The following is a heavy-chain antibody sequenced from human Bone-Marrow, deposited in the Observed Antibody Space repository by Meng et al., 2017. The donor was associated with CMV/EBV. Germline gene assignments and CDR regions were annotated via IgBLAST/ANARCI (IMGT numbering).Heavy chain of an antibody. J-gene: IGHJ4*02. V-gene: IGHV3-30*02. CDR2: LRSDGVNE. D-gene: IGHD2-2*01. CDR1: GFSFNSYG. CDR3: ARDGPTAGITTCLFDH. Sequence: GGSLRLSCVTSGFSFNSYGMHWVRQAPGKGLEWVAFLRSDGVNEQYDASVKGRFTISRDSSRNTVSLQMNSLRSDDTAVYFCARDGPTAGITTCLFDHWGQGTLVTVSS.